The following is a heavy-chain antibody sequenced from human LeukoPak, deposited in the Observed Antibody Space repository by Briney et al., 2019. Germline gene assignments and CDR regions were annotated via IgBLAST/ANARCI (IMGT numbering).Heavy chain of an antibody. CDR1: GFTVSSNY. CDR3: ARVSSGSYDYFDY. D-gene: IGHD1-26*01. J-gene: IGHJ4*02. Sequence: GGSLRLSCAASGFTVSSNYMSWVRQAPGKGLEWVSAISGSGGSTYYADSVKGRFTIPRDNSKNTLYLQMNSLRAEDTAVYYCARVSSGSYDYFDYWGQGTLVTVSS. CDR2: ISGSGGST. V-gene: IGHV3-23*01.